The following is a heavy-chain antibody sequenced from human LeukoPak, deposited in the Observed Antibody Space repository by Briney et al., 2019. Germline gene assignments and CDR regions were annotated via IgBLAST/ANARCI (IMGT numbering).Heavy chain of an antibody. CDR3: AHRRDGTIVIPFDF. CDR1: GFSLSTDTVG. CDR2: IYWDDDK. J-gene: IGHJ4*02. V-gene: IGHV2-5*02. Sequence: SGPTLVKPTQTLTLTCTFSGFSLSTDTVGVGWIRQPPGKALEWLTVIYWDDDKRYSPSLMSRLTITKDTSKNQVVLTMINMDPVDTGTYYCAHRRDGTIVIPFDFWGQGILVTVPS. D-gene: IGHD5-24*01.